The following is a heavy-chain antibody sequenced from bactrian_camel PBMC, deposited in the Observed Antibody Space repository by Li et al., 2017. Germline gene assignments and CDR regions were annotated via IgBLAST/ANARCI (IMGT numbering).Heavy chain of an antibody. D-gene: IGHD1*01. J-gene: IGHJ4*01. CDR1: GFTFSAYS. CDR3: AALCRVIDDRPGNFRY. V-gene: IGHV3S40*01. Sequence: DVQLVESGGGLVQPGGSLRLSCAVSGFTFSAYSMSWVRQAPGKGLEWVSTINSGGGGTVHADSVKGRFTISQDSADLTVYLQMTNLKPEDTGMYYCAALCRVIDDRPGNFRYRGRGTQVTVS. CDR2: INSGGGGT.